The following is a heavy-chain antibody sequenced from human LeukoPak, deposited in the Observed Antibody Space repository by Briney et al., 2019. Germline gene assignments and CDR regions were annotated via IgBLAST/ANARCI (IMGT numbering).Heavy chain of an antibody. V-gene: IGHV3-7*01. CDR3: AKDNSHSTSWD. J-gene: IGHJ4*02. Sequence: GGSLKLSCGASGFTFSSYWMSWVRQAPGKGLEWVANIKQDGSEKYYVDSLKGRFTISRDNAKNSLYLQMNSLRAEDTAVYYCAKDNSHSTSWDWGQGTLVTVSS. CDR1: GFTFSSYW. CDR2: IKQDGSEK. D-gene: IGHD2-2*01.